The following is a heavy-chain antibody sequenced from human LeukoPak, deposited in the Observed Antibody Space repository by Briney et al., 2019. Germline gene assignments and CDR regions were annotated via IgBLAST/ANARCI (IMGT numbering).Heavy chain of an antibody. CDR2: INPNSGGT. V-gene: IGHV1-2*02. CDR1: GYTFTGYY. CDR3: ARDQDYDFWSGPDYYYMDV. J-gene: IGHJ6*03. D-gene: IGHD3-3*01. Sequence: ASVKVSCKASGYTFTGYYMHWVRQAPGQGLEWMGWINPNSGGTNYAQRFQGRVTMTRDTSISTAYMELSRLRSDDTAVYYCARDQDYDFWSGPDYYYMDVWGKGTTVTVSS.